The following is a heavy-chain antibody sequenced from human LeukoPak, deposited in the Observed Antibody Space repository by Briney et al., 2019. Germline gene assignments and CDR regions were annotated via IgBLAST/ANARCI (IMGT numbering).Heavy chain of an antibody. CDR3: ASRYSSSSEASGY. J-gene: IGHJ4*02. D-gene: IGHD6-6*01. CDR2: INTNTGNP. Sequence: GASVKVSCKASGYTFIDYYMHWVRQAPGQGLEWMGWINTNTGNPTYAQGFTGRFVFSLDTSVSTAYLQIGSLKAEDTAVYYCASRYSSSSEASGYWGQGTLVTVSS. V-gene: IGHV7-4-1*01. CDR1: GYTFIDYY.